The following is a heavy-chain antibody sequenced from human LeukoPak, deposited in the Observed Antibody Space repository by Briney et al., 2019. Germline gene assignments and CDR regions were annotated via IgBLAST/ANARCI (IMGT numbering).Heavy chain of an antibody. CDR1: GFTVSSNY. Sequence: PGGSLRLSCAASGFTVSSNYMSWVRQAPGKGLEWVSVIYSDSGGSTYYADSVKGRFTMSRDNSKDTLFLHMNTLGAEDTAVYYCARGFTHDYGDYFDYWGQGTVVTVSS. V-gene: IGHV3-66*01. D-gene: IGHD4-17*01. J-gene: IGHJ4*02. CDR2: IYSDSGGST. CDR3: ARGFTHDYGDYFDY.